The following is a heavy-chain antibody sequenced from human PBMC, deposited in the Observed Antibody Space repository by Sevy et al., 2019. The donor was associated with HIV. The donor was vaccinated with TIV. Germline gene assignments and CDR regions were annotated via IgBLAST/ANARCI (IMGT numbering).Heavy chain of an antibody. CDR3: ARSGGYSDYGMDV. V-gene: IGHV3-48*01. CDR1: GFTFSDDS. J-gene: IGHJ6*02. Sequence: GGCLRLSCAASGFTFSDDSMNWVRQAPGKGLEWVAYISGSSSTISYADSVKGRFTISRENAKNSLYLQMNSLRAGDTAVYYCARSGGYSDYGMDVWGQGTTVTVSS. D-gene: IGHD5-12*01. CDR2: ISGSSSTI.